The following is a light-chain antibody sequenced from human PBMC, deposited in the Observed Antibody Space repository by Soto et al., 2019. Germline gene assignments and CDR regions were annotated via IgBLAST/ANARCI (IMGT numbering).Light chain of an antibody. CDR3: LQHHLYPFT. J-gene: IGKJ3*01. V-gene: IGKV1-17*01. Sequence: DIQMTQSPSSLSASVGDRVTITCRASQGIGILLGWFQQKPGKAPKRLIYAASSLQGGVPSRFSGSGSGTEFTLTLSSLQPEYFATSYCLQHHLYPFTFGPGTKVDIK. CDR2: AAS. CDR1: QGIGIL.